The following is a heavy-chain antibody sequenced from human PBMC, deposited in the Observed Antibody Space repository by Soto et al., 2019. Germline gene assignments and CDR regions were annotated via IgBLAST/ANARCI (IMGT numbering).Heavy chain of an antibody. CDR2: MNPNSGNT. D-gene: IGHD3-22*01. J-gene: IGHJ4*02. CDR3: ARGVKYYYDRSGYQGIGDY. CDR1: GYTFTSYD. Sequence: QVQLVQSGAEVKKPGASVKVSCKASGYTFTSYDINWVRQATGQGLEWMGWMNPNSGNTGYAQKFQGRVTMTRTTSRSTGYMELSSLGSEDTAVYYCARGVKYYYDRSGYQGIGDYWGQGTLVTVSS. V-gene: IGHV1-8*01.